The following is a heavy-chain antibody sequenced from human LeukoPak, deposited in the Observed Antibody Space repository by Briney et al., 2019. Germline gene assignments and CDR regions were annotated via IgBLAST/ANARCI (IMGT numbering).Heavy chain of an antibody. J-gene: IGHJ4*02. Sequence: QPGGSLRLSCAASGFTFSSYAMHWVRQAPGKGLEWVAVISYDGSNKYYADSVKGRFTISRDNSKNTLYLQMNSLRAEDTAVYYCARGDRYDSSGYYLDYWGQGTLVTASS. D-gene: IGHD3-22*01. CDR2: ISYDGSNK. CDR3: ARGDRYDSSGYYLDY. CDR1: GFTFSSYA. V-gene: IGHV3-30*04.